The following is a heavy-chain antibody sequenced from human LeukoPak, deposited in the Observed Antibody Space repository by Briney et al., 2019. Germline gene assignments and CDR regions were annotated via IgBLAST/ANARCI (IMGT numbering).Heavy chain of an antibody. V-gene: IGHV3-23*01. D-gene: IGHD4-17*01. CDR2: ISPSDGNT. Sequence: GESLKISCAASGFTFSKYAMSWVRQAPGKGLEWVSAISPSDGNTFYADSVKGRFTISRDNSKNTLSLQMNSLRAEDTALYYCAKDSSVPYGITEWGQGTLVTVSS. CDR1: GFTFSKYA. J-gene: IGHJ4*02. CDR3: AKDSSVPYGITE.